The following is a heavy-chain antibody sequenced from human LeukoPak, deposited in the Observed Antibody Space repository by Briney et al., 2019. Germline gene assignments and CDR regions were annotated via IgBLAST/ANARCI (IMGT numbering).Heavy chain of an antibody. V-gene: IGHV1-69*01. J-gene: IGHJ6*03. D-gene: IGHD2-15*01. CDR3: ARFACSGGSCYLNYYYYYYMDV. CDR1: GGTFSSYA. Sequence: SVKVSCKASGGTFSSYAISWVRQAPGQGLEWMGGIIPIFGTANYAQKFQGRVTITADESTSTAYMELSSLRSEDTAVYYCARFACSGGSCYLNYYYYYYMDVWGKGTTVTVSS. CDR2: IIPIFGTA.